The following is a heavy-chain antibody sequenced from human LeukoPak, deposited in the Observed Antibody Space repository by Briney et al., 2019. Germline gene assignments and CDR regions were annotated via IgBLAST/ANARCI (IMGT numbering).Heavy chain of an antibody. J-gene: IGHJ2*01. D-gene: IGHD3-22*01. V-gene: IGHV4-59*08. CDR2: IHYTGST. CDR3: ARWNYFDNSGYYSDWYFDL. CDR1: GGSISSYY. Sequence: SETLSLTCFVSGGSISSYYWSWIRQPTGKGLEWIGYIHYTGSTNYNPSLKSRVTMSLDTSKNQFSMELMSVTAADTAVYYCARWNYFDNSGYYSDWYFDLRGSGTLVTVSS.